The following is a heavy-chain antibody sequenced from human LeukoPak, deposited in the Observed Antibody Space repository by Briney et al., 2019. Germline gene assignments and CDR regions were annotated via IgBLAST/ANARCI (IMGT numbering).Heavy chain of an antibody. CDR1: GFIFSDYG. CDR2: IWNNGNN. CDR3: AKASWVFDY. V-gene: IGHV3-33*06. Sequence: GGSLRLSCAASGFIFSDYGMHWVRQAPGKGLEWVAVIWNNGNNNYADSVRGRFTISRDDSKNTLYLQMDSLRAEDTAVYYCAKASWVFDYWGQGTLVTVSS. J-gene: IGHJ4*02. D-gene: IGHD7-27*01.